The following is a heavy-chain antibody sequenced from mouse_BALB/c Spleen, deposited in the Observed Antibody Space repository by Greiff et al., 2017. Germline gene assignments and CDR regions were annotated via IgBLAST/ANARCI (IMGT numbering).Heavy chain of an antibody. CDR1: GYSFTDYI. Sequence: EVQLQQTGPELVKPGASVKISCKASGYSFTDYIMLWVKQSHGKSLEWIGNINPYYGSTSYNLKFKGKATLTVDKSSSTAYMQLNSLTSEDSAVYYCARGGKKLDYGNYWYFDVWGAGTTVTVSS. V-gene: IGHV1-39*01. CDR3: ARGGKKLDYGNYWYFDV. D-gene: IGHD2-1*01. CDR2: INPYYGST. J-gene: IGHJ1*01.